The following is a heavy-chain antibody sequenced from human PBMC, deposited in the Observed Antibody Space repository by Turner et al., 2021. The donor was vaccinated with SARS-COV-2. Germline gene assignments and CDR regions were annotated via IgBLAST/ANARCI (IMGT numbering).Heavy chain of an antibody. CDR1: GYTLIELS. CDR2: FDPEDGET. J-gene: IGHJ5*02. V-gene: IGHV1-24*01. D-gene: IGHD2-8*01. Sequence: QVQLVQSGAEVMNPGASVKVSCKVSGYTLIELSMHCVRQAPGKGLEWMGGFDPEDGETIYAQKFQGRVTMTEDTSTDTAYMELSSLRSEDTAVYYCATAPPYCTNGVCPNWFDPWGQGTLVTVSS. CDR3: ATAPPYCTNGVCPNWFDP.